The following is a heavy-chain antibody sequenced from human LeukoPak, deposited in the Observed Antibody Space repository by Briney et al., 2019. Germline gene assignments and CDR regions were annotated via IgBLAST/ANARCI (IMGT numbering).Heavy chain of an antibody. CDR1: GFTFSSYS. Sequence: GGSLRLSCAASGFTFSSYSMNWVRQAPGKGLEWVSSISSSSSYIYYADSVKGRFTISRDNAKNSLFLQMNSLRAEDTAVYYCARDNPPFDDKGQAYFDYWGQGTLVTVSS. J-gene: IGHJ4*02. CDR2: ISSSSSYI. V-gene: IGHV3-21*01. CDR3: ARDNPPFDDKGQAYFDY. D-gene: IGHD3-22*01.